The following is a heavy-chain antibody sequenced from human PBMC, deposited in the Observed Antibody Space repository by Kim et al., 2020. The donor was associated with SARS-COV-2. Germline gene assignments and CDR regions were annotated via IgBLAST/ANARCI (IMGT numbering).Heavy chain of an antibody. Sequence: SQTLSLTCAISGDSVSSSNAAWNWIRQSPSRGLEWLGRTYYRSRWNNDYAVSVKSRITINPDTSKNQFSLQLNSVTPEDTAVYYCARGVYSSGFHDYWGQGTLVTVSS. CDR2: TYYRSRWNN. CDR1: GDSVSSSNAA. J-gene: IGHJ4*02. D-gene: IGHD6-19*01. CDR3: ARGVYSSGFHDY. V-gene: IGHV6-1*01.